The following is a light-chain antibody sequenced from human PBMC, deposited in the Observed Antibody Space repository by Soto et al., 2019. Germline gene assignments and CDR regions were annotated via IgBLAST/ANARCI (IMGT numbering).Light chain of an antibody. J-gene: IGKJ1*01. Sequence: DIQMTQSPSTLSASVGDRVTITCRASQSISSWLAWYQQRPGKPPKLLIYDASSLESGVPSRFSGSGSGTEFTLTINSLQSEDFGVYFCMQYNKWPLRTFGQGTKVDIK. CDR3: MQYNKWPLRT. CDR1: QSISSW. V-gene: IGKV1-5*01. CDR2: DAS.